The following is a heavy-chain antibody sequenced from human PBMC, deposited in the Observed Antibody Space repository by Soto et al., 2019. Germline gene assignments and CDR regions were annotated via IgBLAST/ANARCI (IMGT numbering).Heavy chain of an antibody. V-gene: IGHV1-3*01. CDR3: ARGAGQFPGY. J-gene: IGHJ4*02. CDR1: GYTFTSYA. Sequence: ASVKVSCKASGYTFTSYAMHWVRQAPGQRLEWMGWINAGNGNTKYSQKFQGRVTITRDTSASTAYMELSGLRSEDTAVYYCARGAGQFPGYWGQGTLVTVSS. CDR2: INAGNGNT.